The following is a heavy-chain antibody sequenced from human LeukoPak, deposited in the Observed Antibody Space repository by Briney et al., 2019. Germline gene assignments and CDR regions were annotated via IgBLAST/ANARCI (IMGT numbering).Heavy chain of an antibody. CDR3: APSGTYRSTDYYFDY. CDR1: GYTFTDYY. CDR2: INPNSGGA. Sequence: ASVKVSCKASGYTFTDYYMHWVRQAPGQGLERMGLINPNSGGANYAQTFQGRVTMTRDTSISTAYMELKWLRSDDTAVYYCAPSGTYRSTDYYFDYWGQGALVTVSS. D-gene: IGHD1-7*01. V-gene: IGHV1-2*02. J-gene: IGHJ4*02.